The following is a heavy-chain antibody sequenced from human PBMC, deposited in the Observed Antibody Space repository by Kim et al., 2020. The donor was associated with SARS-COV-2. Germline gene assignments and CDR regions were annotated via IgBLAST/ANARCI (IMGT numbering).Heavy chain of an antibody. CDR3: AKGRAGVVPSPILGIGPHYDYFIMDV. CDR1: GGSFSGFH. CDR2: INHSGSV. Sequence: SETLSLTCAFYGGSFSGFHWSWIRQSPGKGLEWIGEINHSGSVNYNPSLKSRVTISIDTSKNKFSLRPPLGTAADPGSYYCAKGRAGVVPSPILGIGPHYDYFIMDVWGHGTAVTVSS. D-gene: IGHD2-2*02. V-gene: IGHV4-34*01. J-gene: IGHJ6*02.